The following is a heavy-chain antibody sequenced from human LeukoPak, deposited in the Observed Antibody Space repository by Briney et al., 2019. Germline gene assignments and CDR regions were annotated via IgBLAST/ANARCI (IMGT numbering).Heavy chain of an antibody. CDR1: GFTFSDYY. V-gene: IGHV3-11*06. J-gene: IGHJ6*02. CDR3: ARAPHYSNYGPYYYGMDV. CDR2: ISSSSSYT. D-gene: IGHD4-11*01. Sequence: GGSLRLSCAASGFTFSDYYMSWIRQAPGKGLEWVSYISSSSSYTNYADSVKGRFTISRDNAKNSLYLQMNSLRAEDTAVYYCARAPHYSNYGPYYYGMDVWGQGTTVTVSS.